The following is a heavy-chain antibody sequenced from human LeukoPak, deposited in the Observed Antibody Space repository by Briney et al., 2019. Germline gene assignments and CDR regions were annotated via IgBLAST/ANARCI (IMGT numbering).Heavy chain of an antibody. V-gene: IGHV4-59*01. D-gene: IGHD3-22*01. Sequence: SITGTVSGGSISTYYWSWMRQPRGKGLEWIGYIHYRGSTNYNPSLRSRVTISVDTSKNQFSLKLSSVTAADTAVYYCARDHYDSSGYYGFGEPGALDIWGQGTMVSVSS. CDR3: ARDHYDSSGYYGFGEPGALDI. J-gene: IGHJ3*02. CDR1: GGSISTYY. CDR2: IHYRGST.